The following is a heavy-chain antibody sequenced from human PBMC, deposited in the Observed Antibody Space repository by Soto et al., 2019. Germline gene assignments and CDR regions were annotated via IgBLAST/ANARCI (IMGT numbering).Heavy chain of an antibody. CDR3: AIFVGLEPLFDY. CDR1: GYTFTGYG. D-gene: IGHD1-1*01. Sequence: ASVKVSCKASGYTFTGYGISWVRQAPGQGLEWMGWISAYNGNTNYAQKLQGRVTMTTDTSTSTAYMELRSLRSDDTAVYYCAIFVGLEPLFDYWGQGTLVTVSS. J-gene: IGHJ4*02. V-gene: IGHV1-18*01. CDR2: ISAYNGNT.